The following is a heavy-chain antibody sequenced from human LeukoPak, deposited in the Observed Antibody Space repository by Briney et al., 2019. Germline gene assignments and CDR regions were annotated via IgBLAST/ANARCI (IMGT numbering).Heavy chain of an antibody. Sequence: AGVNVSCMPCVGIFTSYAISWVRQAAGQGGEGMGGITPIFGTANYAQKFQGRDTITADESTSTAYMELSSLRSEDTAVYYCARGVGGYHYVGYWGAGTMVTVSS. D-gene: IGHD5-12*01. V-gene: IGHV1-69*01. CDR2: ITPIFGTA. CDR1: VGIFTSYA. CDR3: ARGVGGYHYVGY. J-gene: IGHJ4*02.